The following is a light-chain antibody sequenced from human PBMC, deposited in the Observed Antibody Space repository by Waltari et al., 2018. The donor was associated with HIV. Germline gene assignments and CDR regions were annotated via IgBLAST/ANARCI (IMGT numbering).Light chain of an antibody. CDR3: QSYDSRLSGSV. V-gene: IGLV1-40*01. J-gene: IGLJ3*02. CDR2: ANT. CDR1: SSNIGTGSD. Sequence: QSALTQPPSVSGAPGQRVTISCTGTSSNIGTGSDVHWSQQIPGTAPKLLIYANTNRPAGVPDRFSGSKSGTSASLAITGLQAEDEADYYCQSYDSRLSGSVFGGGTKLTVL.